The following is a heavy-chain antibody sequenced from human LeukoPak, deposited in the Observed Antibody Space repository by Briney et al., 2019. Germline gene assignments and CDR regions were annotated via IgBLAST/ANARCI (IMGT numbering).Heavy chain of an antibody. D-gene: IGHD3-16*01. CDR2: INPNSGGT. Sequence: GASVKVSCKASGYTFTGYYVHWVRRAPGKGLEWMGWINPNSGGTNYAQKFQGRVTMTRARSINTAYMELSRLRSDDTAVYYCAREPSSHYGEFDYWGQGTLVTVSS. CDR1: GYTFTGYY. CDR3: AREPSSHYGEFDY. J-gene: IGHJ4*02. V-gene: IGHV1-2*02.